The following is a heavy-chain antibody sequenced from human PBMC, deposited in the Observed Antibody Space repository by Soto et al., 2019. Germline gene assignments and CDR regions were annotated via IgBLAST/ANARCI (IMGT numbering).Heavy chain of an antibody. Sequence: SETLSLTCTVSGGSISSYYWSWIRQPPGKGLEWIGYIYYSGSTNYNPSLKSRVTISVDTSKNQFSLKLSSVTAADTAVYYCAREEATSDGYSIFDYWGQGTLVTVSS. J-gene: IGHJ4*02. V-gene: IGHV4-59*01. CDR1: GGSISSYY. D-gene: IGHD5-18*01. CDR3: AREEATSDGYSIFDY. CDR2: IYYSGST.